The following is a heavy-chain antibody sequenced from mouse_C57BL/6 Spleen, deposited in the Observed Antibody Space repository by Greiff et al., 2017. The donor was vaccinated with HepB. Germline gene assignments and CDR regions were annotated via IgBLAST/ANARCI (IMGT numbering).Heavy chain of an antibody. CDR3: AMGYDSGIYYAMDY. D-gene: IGHD2-3*01. CDR1: GYTFTSYW. Sequence: VQLQQSGAELVKPGASVKMSCKASGYTFTSYWITWVKQRPGQGLEWIGDIYPGSGSTNYNEKFKSKATLTVDTSSSTAYMQLSSLTSEDSAVYYCAMGYDSGIYYAMDYWGQGTSVTVSS. CDR2: IYPGSGST. V-gene: IGHV1-55*01. J-gene: IGHJ4*01.